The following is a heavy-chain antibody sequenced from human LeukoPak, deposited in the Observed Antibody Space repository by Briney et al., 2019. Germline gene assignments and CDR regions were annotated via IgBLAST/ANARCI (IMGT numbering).Heavy chain of an antibody. D-gene: IGHD4-17*01. CDR1: GFTFDDYA. V-gene: IGHV3-43D*03. CDR3: AKDIDGDYALDY. J-gene: IGHJ4*02. Sequence: GGSLRLSCAASGFTFDDYAMHWVRQAPGKGLEWVSLISWDGGSTYYADSVKGRFTISRDNSKNSLYLQMNSLRAEDTALYYCAKDIDGDYALDYWGQGTLVTVSS. CDR2: ISWDGGST.